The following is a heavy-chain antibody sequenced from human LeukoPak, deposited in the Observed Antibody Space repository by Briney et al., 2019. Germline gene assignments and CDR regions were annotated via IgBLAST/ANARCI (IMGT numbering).Heavy chain of an antibody. J-gene: IGHJ4*02. CDR2: TNPNSGNT. Sequence: GASVKVSCKASGYTFTTYDINWVRQATGQGLEWMAWTNPNSGNTGYAQKFQGRVTMTRNTSISTAYMELSSLRSEDTAVYYCARVAGNCGGDCYRLVYWGQGTLVTVAS. CDR3: ARVAGNCGGDCYRLVY. V-gene: IGHV1-8*01. CDR1: GYTFTTYD. D-gene: IGHD2-21*01.